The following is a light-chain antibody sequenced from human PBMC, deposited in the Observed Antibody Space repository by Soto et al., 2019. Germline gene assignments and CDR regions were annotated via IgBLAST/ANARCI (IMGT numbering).Light chain of an antibody. CDR1: QNVSGW. V-gene: IGKV3-11*01. CDR3: HQRQRWPRT. CDR2: DAS. J-gene: IGKJ1*01. Sequence: DIVLTQSPATLSASPGERATLSCRASQNVSGWLTWYQQKPGKAPRLLIYDASNRAAGVPGRFSGSGSGTDVSLPITSLEPEDFAFYYCHQRQRWPRTFGQGTKVDIK.